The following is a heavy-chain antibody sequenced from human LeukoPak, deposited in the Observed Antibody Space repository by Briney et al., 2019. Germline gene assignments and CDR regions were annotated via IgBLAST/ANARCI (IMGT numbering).Heavy chain of an antibody. Sequence: GESLKISCKGSGYSFTSYWIGWVRQMPGKGLEWMGIIYPGDSDTRYSPSFQGQVTISADKSISTAYLQWSSLEASDTAMYYCARREMAMNGGDAFDIWGQGTMVTVSS. J-gene: IGHJ3*02. D-gene: IGHD5-24*01. CDR2: IYPGDSDT. CDR3: ARREMAMNGGDAFDI. CDR1: GYSFTSYW. V-gene: IGHV5-51*01.